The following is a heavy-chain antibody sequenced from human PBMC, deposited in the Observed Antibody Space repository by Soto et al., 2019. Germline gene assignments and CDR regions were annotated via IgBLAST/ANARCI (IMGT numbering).Heavy chain of an antibody. CDR3: ARGGEYDYIWGSYRSETDY. Sequence: PSETLSLTCAVYGGSFSGYYWSWIRQPPGKGLEWIGEINHSGSTNYNPSLKSRVTISVDTSKNQFSLKLSSVTAADTAVYYCARGGEYDYIWGSYRSETDYWGQGTLVTVSS. D-gene: IGHD3-16*02. CDR1: GGSFSGYY. V-gene: IGHV4-34*01. J-gene: IGHJ4*02. CDR2: INHSGST.